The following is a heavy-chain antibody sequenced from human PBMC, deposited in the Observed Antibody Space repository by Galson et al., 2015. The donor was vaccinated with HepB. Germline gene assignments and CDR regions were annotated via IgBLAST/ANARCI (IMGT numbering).Heavy chain of an antibody. CDR2: IWYDGSNK. Sequence: SLRLSCAASGFTFSSYGMHWVRQAPGKGLEWVAVIWYDGSNKYYADSVKGRFTISRDNSKNTLYLQMNSLRAEDTAVYYCARDSSGWYSLVGGVDYWGQGTLVTVSS. CDR3: ARDSSGWYSLVGGVDY. CDR1: GFTFSSYG. V-gene: IGHV3-33*01. D-gene: IGHD6-19*01. J-gene: IGHJ4*02.